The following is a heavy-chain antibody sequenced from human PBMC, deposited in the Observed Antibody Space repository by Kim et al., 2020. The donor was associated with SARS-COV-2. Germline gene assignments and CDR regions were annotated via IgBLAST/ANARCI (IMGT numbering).Heavy chain of an antibody. Sequence: YAASVKGRFTISRDNAKNSLYLQMNSLRAEDTAVYYCARDGYLYYYGMDVWGQGTTVTVSS. J-gene: IGHJ6*02. V-gene: IGHV3-11*01. D-gene: IGHD5-12*01. CDR3: ARDGYLYYYGMDV.